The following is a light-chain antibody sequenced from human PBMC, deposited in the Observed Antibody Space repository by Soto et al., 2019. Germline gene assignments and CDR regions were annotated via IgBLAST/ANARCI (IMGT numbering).Light chain of an antibody. Sequence: QSVLTQPPSASGTPGQRVSISCSGGSSNIGTNTVNWYQHLPGTAPKLLIFSNDERPSGVPDRFSGSKSGTSASLAISGLQSDDEADYYCATWDDSLNGVVFGGGTKVNVL. CDR1: SSNIGTNT. CDR3: ATWDDSLNGVV. V-gene: IGLV1-44*01. J-gene: IGLJ2*01. CDR2: SND.